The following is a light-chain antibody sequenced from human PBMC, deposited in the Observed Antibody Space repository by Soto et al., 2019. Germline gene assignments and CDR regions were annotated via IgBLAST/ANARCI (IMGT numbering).Light chain of an antibody. CDR3: QQLNSFPIP. CDR2: GAS. V-gene: IGKV1-9*01. J-gene: IGKJ3*01. CDR1: QGIANF. Sequence: IQLTQSPSSLSASVGDRDTISCRASQGIANFLAWYQQKPGKAPKLLIYGASTLQSGVPARFSGSGFGTDFTLTISSLQPEDFATYYCQQLNSFPIPFGPGTKVDIK.